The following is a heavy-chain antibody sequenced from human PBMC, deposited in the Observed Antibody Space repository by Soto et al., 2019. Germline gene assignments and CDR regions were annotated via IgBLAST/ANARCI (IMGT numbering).Heavy chain of an antibody. CDR3: ARDYPGGSYYDY. CDR1: GFTFSSYW. J-gene: IGHJ4*02. Sequence: EVQVVESGGGLVQPGGSLRLSCAASGFTFSSYWMSWVRQAPGKGREWVARINQDGSEKYYVDSVKGRFTISRDNAKNSLYLQMNSLRAEDTAVYYCARDYPGGSYYDYWGQGTLVTVSS. D-gene: IGHD1-26*01. V-gene: IGHV3-7*03. CDR2: INQDGSEK.